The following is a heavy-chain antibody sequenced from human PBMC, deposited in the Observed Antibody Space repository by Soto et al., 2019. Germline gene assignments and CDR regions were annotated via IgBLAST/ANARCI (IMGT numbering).Heavy chain of an antibody. D-gene: IGHD2-21*02. CDR1: GGSISSTNYY. Sequence: SETLSLTCTVSGGSISSTNYYLGSRRQPPGQGLEWIGIIYYSGSTYYNPSFKSRATISVDTSKNQFSLKLNSVAAADTAVYYCARDLWGYCGTDCYPLDVWGQGTTVTVSS. J-gene: IGHJ6*02. V-gene: IGHV4-39*07. CDR2: IYYSGST. CDR3: ARDLWGYCGTDCYPLDV.